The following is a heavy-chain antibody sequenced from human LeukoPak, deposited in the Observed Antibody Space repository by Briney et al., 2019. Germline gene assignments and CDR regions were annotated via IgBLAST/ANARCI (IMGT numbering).Heavy chain of an antibody. D-gene: IGHD3-3*01. Sequence: KPSQTLSLTCTVSGGSISSGDYYWSWIRQPPGKGLEWIGYIYYSGSTYYNPSLKSRVTISVDTSKNQFSLKLSSVTAADTAVYYCARRLRERLVWRVGAFDIWGQGTMVTVSS. J-gene: IGHJ3*02. CDR3: ARRLRERLVWRVGAFDI. V-gene: IGHV4-30-4*01. CDR1: GGSISSGDYY. CDR2: IYYSGST.